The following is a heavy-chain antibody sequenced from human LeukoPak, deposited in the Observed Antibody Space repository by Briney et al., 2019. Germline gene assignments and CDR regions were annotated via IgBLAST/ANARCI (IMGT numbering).Heavy chain of an antibody. Sequence: SETLSLTCAVYGGSFSGYYWSWIRQPPGKGLQWIASIYYSGSTNYNPSLQSRVTISVDTSKNQFSLKLSSVTAADTAVYYCARDFWSGSNWFDPWGQGTLVTVSS. J-gene: IGHJ5*02. V-gene: IGHV4-34*01. CDR1: GGSFSGYY. CDR3: ARDFWSGSNWFDP. CDR2: IYYSGST. D-gene: IGHD3-3*01.